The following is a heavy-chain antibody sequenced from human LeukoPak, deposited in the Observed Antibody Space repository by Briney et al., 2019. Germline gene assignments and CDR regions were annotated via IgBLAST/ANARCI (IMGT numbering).Heavy chain of an antibody. D-gene: IGHD1/OR15-1a*01. V-gene: IGHV4-31*03. CDR3: ARGARKETTRNPPTTNWFDP. CDR2: IYYSGST. J-gene: IGHJ5*02. Sequence: SQTLSLTCTVSGGSINSGGHYWSWIRQHPGKGLEWIGYIYYSGSTYYNPSLKSRVTISVDTSKNQFSLKLSSVTAADTAVYYCARGARKETTRNPPTTNWFDPWGQGTLVTVSS. CDR1: GGSINSGGHY.